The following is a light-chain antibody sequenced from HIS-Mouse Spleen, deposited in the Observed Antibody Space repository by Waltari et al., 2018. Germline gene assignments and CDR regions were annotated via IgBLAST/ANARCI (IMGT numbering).Light chain of an antibody. CDR3: QQYNNWPRV. J-gene: IGKJ3*01. V-gene: IGKV3-15*01. CDR1: QSVSSN. Sequence: EIVMTQSPATLSVSPGERATLSFRASQSVSSNLAWYQQKPGQAPRLLIYGASTRATGIPARFSGSGSGTEFTLTISSMQSEDFAVYYCQQYNNWPRVFGPGTKVDIK. CDR2: GAS.